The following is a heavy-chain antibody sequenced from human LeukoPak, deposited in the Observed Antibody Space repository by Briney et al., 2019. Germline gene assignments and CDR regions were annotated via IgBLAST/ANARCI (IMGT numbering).Heavy chain of an antibody. D-gene: IGHD2-21*02. CDR1: GGSFSDYF. CDR3: ARFSRITWGDWGDAFNV. J-gene: IGHJ3*01. Sequence: SETLSLMCSVYGGSFSDYFWSWIRQPPGEGLGWSGEIYDGGNTNYNPSLMSRVIVAMEKSKKQFSLVMRSVTAADTAVYYCARFSRITWGDWGDAFNVWGQGATVIVSS. V-gene: IGHV4-34*01. CDR2: IYDGGNT.